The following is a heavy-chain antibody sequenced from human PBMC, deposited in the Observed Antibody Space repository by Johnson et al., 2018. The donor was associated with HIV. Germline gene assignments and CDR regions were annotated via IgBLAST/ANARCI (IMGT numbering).Heavy chain of an antibody. Sequence: QVQLVESGGGVVQPGRSLRLSCAASGFTFSSYGMHWVRQAPGKGLEWVGFISYDGSNKYYADSVKGRFTISRDNSKNTLYLQMNSLRAEDTAVYYCAKDGAAAGTVGADAFDIWGQGTMVTVSS. V-gene: IGHV3-30*19. J-gene: IGHJ3*02. D-gene: IGHD6-13*01. CDR1: GFTFSSYG. CDR3: AKDGAAAGTVGADAFDI. CDR2: ISYDGSNK.